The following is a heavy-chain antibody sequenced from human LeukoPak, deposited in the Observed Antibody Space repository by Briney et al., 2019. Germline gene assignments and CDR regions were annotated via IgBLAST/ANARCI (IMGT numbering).Heavy chain of an antibody. D-gene: IGHD2-15*01. CDR1: GYTFTSYG. V-gene: IGHV1-18*01. CDR2: ISANNGNT. J-gene: IGHJ5*02. Sequence: ASVKVSCKASGYTFTSYGISWVRQAPGQGLEWMGWISANNGNTNYAQKLQGRVTMTTDTSTSTAYMELRSLRSDDTAVYYCARGCSGGSCYYRNWFDPWGQGTLVTVSS. CDR3: ARGCSGGSCYYRNWFDP.